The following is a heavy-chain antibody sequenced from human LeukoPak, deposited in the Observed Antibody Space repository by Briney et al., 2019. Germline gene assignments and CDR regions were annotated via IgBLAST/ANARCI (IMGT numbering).Heavy chain of an antibody. Sequence: PGGSLSLSSAASGFTFSDYYMSWMPQAPGQEGEGISYISPTGFRIYYTDSVKGRFTISMDNAKKSLIHRMNILRADDTAVYYCARDYAGDTSGLVLDYWGQGTLVTVSS. D-gene: IGHD3-22*01. CDR2: ISPTGFRI. J-gene: IGHJ4*02. CDR3: ARDYAGDTSGLVLDY. CDR1: GFTFSDYY. V-gene: IGHV3-11*01.